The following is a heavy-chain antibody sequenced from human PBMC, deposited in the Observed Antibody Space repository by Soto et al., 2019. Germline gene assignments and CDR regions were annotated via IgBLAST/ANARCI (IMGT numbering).Heavy chain of an antibody. CDR1: GFTFSSYA. CDR2: MSFDGSIK. Sequence: GGSLRLSCAASGFTFSSYAMNWVRQAPGKGLEWVAVMSFDGSIKYYADSVKGRFTISRDNSKNTLYLQMNSLRAEDTAVYYCATIAVPPAFDIWGQGTMVTVSS. V-gene: IGHV3-30*03. CDR3: ATIAVPPAFDI. J-gene: IGHJ3*02. D-gene: IGHD6-19*01.